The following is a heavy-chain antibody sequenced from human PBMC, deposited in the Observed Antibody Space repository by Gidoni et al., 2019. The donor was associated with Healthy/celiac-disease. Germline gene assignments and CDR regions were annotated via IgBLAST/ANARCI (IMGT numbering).Heavy chain of an antibody. CDR2: ISGSGGST. V-gene: IGHV3-23*01. J-gene: IGHJ3*02. CDR3: AKDKEDCSSTSCATDAFDI. D-gene: IGHD2-2*01. CDR1: GFTFSSYA. Sequence: EVQLLESGGGLLQPGGSLILSCAASGFTFSSYAMSWVRQAPGKGLEWVSAISGSGGSTYYEDSVKGRFTSSRDNSKNTLYLQMNSLRAEDTAVYYCAKDKEDCSSTSCATDAFDIWGQGTMVTVSS.